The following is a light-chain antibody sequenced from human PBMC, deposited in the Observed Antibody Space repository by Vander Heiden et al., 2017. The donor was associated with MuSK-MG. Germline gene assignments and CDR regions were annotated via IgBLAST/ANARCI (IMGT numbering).Light chain of an antibody. J-gene: IGKJ1*01. V-gene: IGKV2D-29*01. CDR3: SLGTPLPWT. CDR2: EVS. Sequence: IVMTQTPLSLSVTPGQPASISCRSSQTLLSTDGRTYLFWYLQKPGQPPRLLIYEVSNRCSRLPDRFSGTGSGTDFTLGIMRVEAEDVGVYYCSLGTPLPWTFGQGTKVEIK. CDR1: QTLLSTDGRTY.